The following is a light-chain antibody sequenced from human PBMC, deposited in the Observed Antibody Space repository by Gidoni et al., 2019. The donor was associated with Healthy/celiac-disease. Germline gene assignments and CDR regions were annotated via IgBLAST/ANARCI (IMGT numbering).Light chain of an antibody. V-gene: IGKV1-5*03. CDR3: QQYTSYSPT. Sequence: DIQMTQSPPTLSAAVGDRVTITCRASQSISSWLDWYQQKPGKAPKLLIYKASSLESGVPSRFRGSGSVTECTLTIRSLQPDDFATYYCQQYTSYSPTFGPGTKVEIK. J-gene: IGKJ1*01. CDR2: KAS. CDR1: QSISSW.